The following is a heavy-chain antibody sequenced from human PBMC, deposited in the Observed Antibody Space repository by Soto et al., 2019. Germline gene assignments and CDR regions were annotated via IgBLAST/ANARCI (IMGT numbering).Heavy chain of an antibody. CDR3: ARNHGAFDY. CDR2: IIPIFGKG. V-gene: IGHV1-69*12. D-gene: IGHD1-26*01. CDR1: GGTFSNYP. Sequence: QVQLVQSGAEVKKPGSSVKVSCKASGGTFSNYPFSWVRQAPGQGLEWMGGIIPIFGKGNYARKFEGRVTFTEDESTNTAYMELNSLRSEDTAVYYCARNHGAFDYWGQGTLVTVSS. J-gene: IGHJ4*02.